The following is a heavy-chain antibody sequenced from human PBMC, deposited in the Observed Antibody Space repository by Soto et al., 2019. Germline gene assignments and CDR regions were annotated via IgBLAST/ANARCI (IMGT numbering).Heavy chain of an antibody. CDR2: IYNSVST. Sequence: KSSETLSLTCAVSGDSININYYWGWIRKPPGKGLEWIASIYNSVSTHYNPSLKSRVTISIDTSKKQFSLQLTSVTAADTAVYYCARNSSGWSFDSWGQGTRVTVSS. CDR1: GDSININYY. CDR3: ARNSSGWSFDS. V-gene: IGHV4-38-2*01. J-gene: IGHJ4*02. D-gene: IGHD6-19*01.